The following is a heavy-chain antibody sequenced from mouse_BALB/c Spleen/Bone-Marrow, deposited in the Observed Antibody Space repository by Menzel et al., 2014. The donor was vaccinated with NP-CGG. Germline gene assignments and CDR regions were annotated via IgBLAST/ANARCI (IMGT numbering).Heavy chain of an antibody. CDR2: INPNNGGT. CDR3: ARSYGYERSWFAY. CDR1: GYTFTEYT. Sequence: EVQLQESGPEVVKPGASVKISCKPSGYTFTEYTMHWVKQSHGKSLEWIGGINPNNGGTTYNQKFKGKATLTVDKSSSTAYMELRSLTSEDPAVYYCARSYGYERSWFAYWGQGTLVTVSA. D-gene: IGHD2-2*01. V-gene: IGHV1-18*01. J-gene: IGHJ3*01.